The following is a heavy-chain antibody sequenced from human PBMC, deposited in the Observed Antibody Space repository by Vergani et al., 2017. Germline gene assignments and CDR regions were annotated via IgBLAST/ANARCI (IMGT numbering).Heavy chain of an antibody. CDR1: GGTFSSYA. CDR2: MNPNSGNT. CDR3: ARGYSSGWFDY. V-gene: IGHV1-8*02. Sequence: QVQLVQSGAEVKKPGSSVKVSCKASGGTFSSYAISWVRQAPGQGLEWMGWMNPNSGNTGYAQKFQGRVTMTRNTSISTAYMELSSLRSEDTAVYYCARGYSSGWFDYWGQGTLVTVSS. J-gene: IGHJ4*02. D-gene: IGHD6-19*01.